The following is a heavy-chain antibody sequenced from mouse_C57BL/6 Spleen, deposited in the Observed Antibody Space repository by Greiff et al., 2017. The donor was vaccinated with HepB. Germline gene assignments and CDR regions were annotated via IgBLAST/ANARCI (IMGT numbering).Heavy chain of an antibody. J-gene: IGHJ2*01. CDR3: ARYSAFYYDYEYYFDY. Sequence: EVKLMESGGGLVQPGGSLSLSCAASGFTFTDYYMSWVRQPPGKALEWLGFIRNKANGYTTEYSASVKGRFTISRDNSQSILYLQMNALRAEDSATYYCARYSAFYYDYEYYFDYWGQGTTLTVSS. CDR2: IRNKANGYTT. V-gene: IGHV7-3*01. CDR1: GFTFTDYY. D-gene: IGHD2-4*01.